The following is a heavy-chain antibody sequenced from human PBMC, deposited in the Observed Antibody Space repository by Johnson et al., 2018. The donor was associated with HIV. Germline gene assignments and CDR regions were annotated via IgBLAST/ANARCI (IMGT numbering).Heavy chain of an antibody. D-gene: IGHD3-10*01. CDR1: GFTFSDHY. J-gene: IGHJ3*02. Sequence: QMLLVESGGGLVQPGGSLRLSCAASGFTFSDHYMDWVRQAPGKGLEWVAVISYDGSNKYYADSVKGRFTISRDNAKNSLYLQMNSLRAEDTALYYCARDRRYYGSGSYGGAFDIWGQGTVVTVSS. CDR3: ARDRRYYGSGSYGGAFDI. V-gene: IGHV3-30-3*01. CDR2: ISYDGSNK.